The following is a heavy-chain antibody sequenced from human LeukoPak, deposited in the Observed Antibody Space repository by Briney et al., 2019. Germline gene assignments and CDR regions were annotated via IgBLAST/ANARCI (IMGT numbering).Heavy chain of an antibody. CDR2: INHSGST. J-gene: IGHJ3*02. Sequence: SETLSLTCAVYGGSFSGYYWSWIRQPPGKGLEWIGEINHSGSTNYNPSLKSRVTISVDTSKNQFSLKLSSVTAADTAVYYCARGPRKITMILVVKGLGAFDIWDQGTMVTVSS. CDR3: ARGPRKITMILVVKGLGAFDI. D-gene: IGHD3-22*01. CDR1: GGSFSGYY. V-gene: IGHV4-34*01.